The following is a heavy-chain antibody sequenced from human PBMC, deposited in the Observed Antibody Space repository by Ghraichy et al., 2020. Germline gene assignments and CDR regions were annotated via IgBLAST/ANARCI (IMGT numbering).Heavy chain of an antibody. CDR2: IYYSGST. D-gene: IGHD2-2*01. Sequence: SETLSLTCTVSGGSISSGDYYWSWIRQPPGKGLEWIGYIYYSGSTYYNPSLKSRVTISVDTSKNQFSLKLSSVTAADTAVYYCARGRREVVVPAAPPTGGSDYWGQGTLVTVSS. V-gene: IGHV4-30-4*01. CDR3: ARGRREVVVPAAPPTGGSDY. J-gene: IGHJ4*02. CDR1: GGSISSGDYY.